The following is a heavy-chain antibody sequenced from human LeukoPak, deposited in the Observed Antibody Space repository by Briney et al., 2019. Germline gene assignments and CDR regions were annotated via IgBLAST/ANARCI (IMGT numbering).Heavy chain of an antibody. CDR1: GGSISSYY. Sequence: SETLSLTCTVSGGSISSYYWSWIRQPPGKGLEWIGNIYYSGSTNYNPSLESRVTISVDTSKNQFSLKLSSVTAADTAVYFCARVLSSASKVFDYWGQGTLVTVSS. D-gene: IGHD6-6*01. J-gene: IGHJ4*02. CDR2: IYYSGST. V-gene: IGHV4-59*01. CDR3: ARVLSSASKVFDY.